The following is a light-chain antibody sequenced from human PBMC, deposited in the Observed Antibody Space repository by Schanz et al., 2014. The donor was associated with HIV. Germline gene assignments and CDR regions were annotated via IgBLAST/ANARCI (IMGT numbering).Light chain of an antibody. Sequence: IQLTQSPSSLSASAGDRVTITCRASQGISSHLAWYQQKPGRAPKVLIFGASTLQSGVPSRFSGSGSGTEFTLTISSLQPEDFATYYCQQLNSYPITFGQGTRLEIK. J-gene: IGKJ5*01. CDR2: GAS. CDR1: QGISSH. V-gene: IGKV1-9*01. CDR3: QQLNSYPIT.